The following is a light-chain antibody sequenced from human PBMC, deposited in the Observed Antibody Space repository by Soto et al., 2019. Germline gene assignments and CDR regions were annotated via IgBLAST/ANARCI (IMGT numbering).Light chain of an antibody. CDR3: QLSYSTPFT. Sequence: DIHMTQSPSSLSASLGDRVSITCRASQSISSYLDWYQQKPGKAPKLLIYSASTLPIGVPSRFSGSASETDFTLTITRLQPEDFATYYCQLSYSTPFTFGPGTKVDI. CDR1: QSISSY. J-gene: IGKJ3*01. V-gene: IGKV1-39*01. CDR2: SAS.